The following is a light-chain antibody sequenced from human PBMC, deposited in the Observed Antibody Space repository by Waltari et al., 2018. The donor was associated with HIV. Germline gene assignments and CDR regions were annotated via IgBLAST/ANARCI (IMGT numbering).Light chain of an antibody. CDR3: QQYNTWPPA. CDR1: QCISSN. CDR2: GAS. V-gene: IGKV3-15*01. Sequence: IVMTQYQATPSASPGQIATLSCRASQCISSNLAWYQQKPGQATRLLIYGASTRATGVPARFSGSGSGTEFTLTISSLQSEDFAVYYCQQYNTWPPAFGQGTKVEIK. J-gene: IGKJ1*01.